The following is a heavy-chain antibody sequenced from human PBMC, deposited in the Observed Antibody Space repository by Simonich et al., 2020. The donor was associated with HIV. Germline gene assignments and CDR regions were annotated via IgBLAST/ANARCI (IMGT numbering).Heavy chain of an antibody. D-gene: IGHD3-22*01. CDR1: GYTFSNYG. J-gene: IGHJ4*02. Sequence: KASGYTFSNYGITWVRQAPRQGLEYMGGIRVYSGNTYYAQKLQGKVTMTTDTSTTTAYMELRSLTSDDTAVYYCATAPGHYYDDIGYFTPPFFYWGQGTLVTVSS. CDR3: ATAPGHYYDDIGYFTPPFFY. CDR2: IRVYSGNT. V-gene: IGHV1-18*01.